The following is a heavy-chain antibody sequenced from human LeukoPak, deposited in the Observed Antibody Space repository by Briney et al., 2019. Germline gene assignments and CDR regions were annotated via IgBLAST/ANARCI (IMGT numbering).Heavy chain of an antibody. CDR3: AGDCGHLVERDYYYDSSGYWPPDY. V-gene: IGHV3-30*01. J-gene: IGHJ4*02. CDR1: GFTFSSYA. CDR2: ISYDGSNK. D-gene: IGHD3-22*01. Sequence: GGSLRLSCAASGFTFSSYAMHWVRQAPGKGLEWVAVISYDGSNKYYADSVKGRFTISRDNSKNTLYLQMNSLRAEDTAVYYCAGDCGHLVERDYYYDSSGYWPPDYWGQGTLVTVSS.